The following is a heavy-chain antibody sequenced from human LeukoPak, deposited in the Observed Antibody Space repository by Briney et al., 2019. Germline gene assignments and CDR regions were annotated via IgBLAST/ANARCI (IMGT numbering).Heavy chain of an antibody. V-gene: IGHV3-64D*09. D-gene: IGHD1-7*01. CDR3: VKDSNWNYILALFDY. CDR1: GFTFSTYA. Sequence: GGSLRLSCSASGFTFSTYAMHWVRQAPGKGLENVSAISSSGGSTYYADSVKGRFTISRDNSKNTLYLQMSSLRGEDTAVYYCVKDSNWNYILALFDYWGQGTLVTVSS. J-gene: IGHJ4*02. CDR2: ISSSGGST.